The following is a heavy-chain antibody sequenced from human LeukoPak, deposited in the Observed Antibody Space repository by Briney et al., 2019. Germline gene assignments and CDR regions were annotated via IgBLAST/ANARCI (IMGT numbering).Heavy chain of an antibody. D-gene: IGHD2-2*01. V-gene: IGHV3-74*01. Sequence: GSLRLSCAASGFTFSSYWMHWVRQAPGKGLVWVSRIDSDGSSTSYADSVKGRFTISRDNAKNTLYLQMNSLRAEDTAVYYCARVDIVVVPAAIVRYYYYGMDVWGQGTTVTVSS. CDR2: IDSDGSST. CDR1: GFTFSSYW. J-gene: IGHJ6*02. CDR3: ARVDIVVVPAAIVRYYYYGMDV.